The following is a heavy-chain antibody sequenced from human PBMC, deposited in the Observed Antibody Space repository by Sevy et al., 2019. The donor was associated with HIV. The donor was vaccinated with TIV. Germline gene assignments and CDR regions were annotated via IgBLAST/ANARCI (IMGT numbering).Heavy chain of an antibody. Sequence: ASVKVSCKASGYTFSSYGISWVRQAPGQGLDWMGWIGAYNGNRKYEQNLQDRVTMTTDTSTSTAYMELRSLRSDDTAVYFCARLSPARGKSNWFDPWGQGTLVTVSS. J-gene: IGHJ5*02. D-gene: IGHD3-10*01. CDR2: IGAYNGNR. CDR3: ARLSPARGKSNWFDP. CDR1: GYTFSSYG. V-gene: IGHV1-18*01.